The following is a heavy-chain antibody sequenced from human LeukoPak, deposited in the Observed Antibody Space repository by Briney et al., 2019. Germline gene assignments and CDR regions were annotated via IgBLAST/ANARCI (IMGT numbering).Heavy chain of an antibody. D-gene: IGHD1-1*01. CDR1: GYSISSDYY. J-gene: IGHJ4*02. V-gene: IGHV4-38-2*02. Sequence: MSSETLSLTCTVSGYSISSDYYWGWIRQTPGKRLEWIGSVYHSGTTYHNPSLKSRVTMSVDTSKNQFSLTLTSVTAADTALYYCTRELAGTTVEDWGQGTLVTVSS. CDR2: VYHSGTT. CDR3: TRELAGTTVED.